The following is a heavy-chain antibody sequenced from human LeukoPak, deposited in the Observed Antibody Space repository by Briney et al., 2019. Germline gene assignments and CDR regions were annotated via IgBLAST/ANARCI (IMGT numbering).Heavy chain of an antibody. Sequence: ETLSLTCTVSGGSISSSSYYWGWIRQPPGKGLEWIRSIYYSGSTYYNPSLKSRVTISVDTSKNQFSLKLSSVTAADTAVYYCARYDSSGYYHHYWGQGTLVTVSS. V-gene: IGHV4-39*01. CDR3: ARYDSSGYYHHY. D-gene: IGHD3-22*01. J-gene: IGHJ4*02. CDR2: IYYSGST. CDR1: GGSISSSSYY.